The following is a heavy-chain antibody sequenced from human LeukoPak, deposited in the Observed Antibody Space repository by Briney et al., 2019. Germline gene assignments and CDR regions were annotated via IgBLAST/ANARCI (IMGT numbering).Heavy chain of an antibody. D-gene: IGHD3-22*01. J-gene: IGHJ4*02. Sequence: GVSLQISCQGSGYRFTNYWIGWVRPMPGKGLEWMGIIYPGDSDTTYSPSFQGQVTISADTSISTAYLQWSSLKASDTAMYFCARATYYYDSSSYYYYFDYWGQGTLVTVSS. CDR2: IYPGDSDT. CDR3: ARATYYYDSSSYYYYFDY. CDR1: GYRFTNYW. V-gene: IGHV5-51*01.